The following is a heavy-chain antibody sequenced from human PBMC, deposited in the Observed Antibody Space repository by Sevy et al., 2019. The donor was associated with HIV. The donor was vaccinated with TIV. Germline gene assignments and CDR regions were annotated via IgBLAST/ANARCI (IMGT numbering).Heavy chain of an antibody. CDR3: ARGGYYYDNAAYYAFDS. V-gene: IGHV3-33*01. Sequence: GESLKISCAAAGFTFSSYAMHWVRQAPGKGLEWVAIIWSDGAYQYHGDSVKGRFTISRDNSKNTLYLQMNSLRVEYTAVYYCARGGYYYDNAAYYAFDSWGQGTLVTVSS. CDR2: IWSDGAYQ. CDR1: GFTFSSYA. D-gene: IGHD3-22*01. J-gene: IGHJ4*02.